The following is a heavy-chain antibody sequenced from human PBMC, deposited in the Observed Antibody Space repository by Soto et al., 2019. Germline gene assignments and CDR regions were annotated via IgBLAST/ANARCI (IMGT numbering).Heavy chain of an antibody. D-gene: IGHD6-19*01. CDR2: ITTILYVA. J-gene: IGHJ5*02. Sequence: QVQLVQSGAEVKRPGSSVKVSCQTSGGTFRTYTINWIRQAPGQGREWMGRITTILYVANYEQKCQGRVTITGDKSTSLAQMEMTSRRSEGTAVYYCAGSNQEVIRVAGSKDIWFAPWGQGALSTVSS. V-gene: IGHV1-69*02. CDR3: AGSNQEVIRVAGSKDIWFAP. CDR1: GGTFRTYT.